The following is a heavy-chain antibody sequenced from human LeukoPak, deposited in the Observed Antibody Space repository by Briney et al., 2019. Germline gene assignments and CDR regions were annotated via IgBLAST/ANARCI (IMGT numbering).Heavy chain of an antibody. V-gene: IGHV3-48*04. CDR1: GFTFSSYS. CDR3: ARDFWCGYAIFDY. D-gene: IGHD3-3*01. J-gene: IGHJ4*02. CDR2: ISSSSSTI. Sequence: GGSLRLSCAASGFTFSSYSMNWVRQAPGKGLEWVSYISSSSSTIYYADSVKGRFTISRDNAKNSLYLQMNSLRAEDTAVYYCARDFWCGYAIFDYWGQGTLVTVSS.